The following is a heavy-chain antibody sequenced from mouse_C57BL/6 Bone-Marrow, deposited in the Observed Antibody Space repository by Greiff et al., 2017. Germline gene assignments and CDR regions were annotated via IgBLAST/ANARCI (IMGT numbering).Heavy chain of an antibody. CDR3: SRQVTTVLATKYFDV. CDR1: GFTFSSYT. V-gene: IGHV5-9*04. Sequence: EVKLMESGGGLVKPGGSLKLSCAASGFTFSSYTMSWVRQTPEKSLQWVAAISGGGGNTYYPDSVKGRFTISRDNDKNILYLQMSSLRSEDTAVFYCSRQVTTVLATKYFDVWGTGTTVTVSS. CDR2: ISGGGGNT. J-gene: IGHJ1*03. D-gene: IGHD1-1*01.